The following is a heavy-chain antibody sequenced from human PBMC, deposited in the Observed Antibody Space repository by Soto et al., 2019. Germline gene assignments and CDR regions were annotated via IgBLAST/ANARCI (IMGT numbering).Heavy chain of an antibody. CDR3: ASGEYASRWPNAYLDA. V-gene: IGHV3-64*01. Sequence: EAQLVESGGGLVQPGGSLRLSCAASGFTFSNYEMHWVRQAPGKGLEYVSGISNNGAHTDYAKSVKGRFTISRDNSKTLLYLKMGSLRAKKMPLNYGASGEYASRWPNAYLDAGGKGTTAPVS. CDR1: GFTFSNYE. D-gene: IGHD6-13*01. CDR2: ISNNGAHT. J-gene: IGHJ6*03.